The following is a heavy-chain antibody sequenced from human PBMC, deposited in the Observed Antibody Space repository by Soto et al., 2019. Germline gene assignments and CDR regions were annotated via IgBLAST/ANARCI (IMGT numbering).Heavy chain of an antibody. D-gene: IGHD6-13*01. CDR2: IADHGGNT. V-gene: IGHV3-23*01. Sequence: SLRLSCAASGFTFSTYALTWVRQAPGKGLEWVSAIADHGGNTYYADSVKGRFTISRDNSKNTLYLQMNSLRAEDTALYYCAKLGAGTIYWGQGTPVTVSS. CDR1: GFTFSTYA. J-gene: IGHJ4*02. CDR3: AKLGAGTIY.